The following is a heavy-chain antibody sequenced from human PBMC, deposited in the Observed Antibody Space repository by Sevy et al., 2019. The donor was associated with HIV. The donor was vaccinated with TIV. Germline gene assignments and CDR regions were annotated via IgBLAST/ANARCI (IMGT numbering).Heavy chain of an antibody. CDR2: ISSASSYI. V-gene: IGHV3-21*06. CDR3: ARGDYYGSLYYFDY. D-gene: IGHD3-10*01. CDR1: GFTFNYHF. Sequence: GGSLRLSCAASGFTFNYHFMNWVRQLPGKGLEWVSYISSASSYINYSDSVKGRFTISRDNAKNLVFLEMNNLRPEDTADYFCARGDYYGSLYYFDYWGQGTLVTVSS. J-gene: IGHJ4*02.